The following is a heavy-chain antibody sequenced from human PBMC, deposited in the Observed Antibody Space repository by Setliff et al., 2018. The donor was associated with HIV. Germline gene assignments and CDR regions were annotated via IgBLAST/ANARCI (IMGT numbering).Heavy chain of an antibody. CDR1: GGSISSGYYY. D-gene: IGHD3-16*02. V-gene: IGHV4-61*02. Sequence: SETLSLTCTVSGGSISSGYYYWGWIRQPAGKGLEWIGRMYTTGSTNYNSSLKSRVTISIGTSKNQFSLNLSSVTAADTAVYYCARAYMLTFGGVIVNWFDPWGQGTLVTVSS. J-gene: IGHJ5*02. CDR2: MYTTGST. CDR3: ARAYMLTFGGVIVNWFDP.